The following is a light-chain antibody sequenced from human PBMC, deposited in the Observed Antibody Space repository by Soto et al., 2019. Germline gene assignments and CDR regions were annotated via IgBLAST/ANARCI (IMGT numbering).Light chain of an antibody. CDR1: QTISSW. CDR3: QHDNSYSEA. J-gene: IGKJ1*01. CDR2: KAS. Sequence: DIPMTQSPSTLSGSVGDRVTITCRASQTISSWLAWYQQKPGKAPKLLIYKASTLNSGVPTRFSGSGSGTEFTLTISSLQPDDFATYYCQHDNSYSEAFSQGTKVELK. V-gene: IGKV1-5*03.